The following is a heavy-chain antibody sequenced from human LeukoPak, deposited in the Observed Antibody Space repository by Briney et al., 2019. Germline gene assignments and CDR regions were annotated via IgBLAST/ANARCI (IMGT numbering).Heavy chain of an antibody. J-gene: IGHJ4*02. CDR2: IRYDGSKK. D-gene: IGHD6-13*01. CDR1: GFTFSSYG. CDR3: ATQSSWIDY. Sequence: PGGSLRLSCAASGFTFSSYGMHWVRQAPGKGLEWVAFIRYDGSKKYYADSVKGRFTISRDNSKNTLYLQMNSLRAEDTAVYYCATQSSWIDYWGQGTLVTVSS. V-gene: IGHV3-30*02.